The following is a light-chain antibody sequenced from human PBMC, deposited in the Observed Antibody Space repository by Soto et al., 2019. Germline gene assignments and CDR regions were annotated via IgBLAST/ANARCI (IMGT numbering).Light chain of an antibody. Sequence: EIVLTQSPGTLSLSPGERATLSCRASQSVSNNYLAWYQQKPGQAPRLLIYGASNRATGIPDRFSGSGSGTEFILTISSLQSEDFAVYYCQQYNNWPPLTFGQGTRLEIK. CDR3: QQYNNWPPLT. CDR2: GAS. CDR1: QSVSNN. J-gene: IGKJ5*01. V-gene: IGKV3D-15*01.